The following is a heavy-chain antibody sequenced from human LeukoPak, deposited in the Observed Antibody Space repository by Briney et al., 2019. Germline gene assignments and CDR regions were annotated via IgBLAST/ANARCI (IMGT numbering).Heavy chain of an antibody. J-gene: IGHJ4*02. Sequence: GGSLRLSCSASGLTVTNAWMNWVRQAPGEGLDWVGRIASKTDGGATDYAAPVKGRFTISRDDSKTTLNLQMNSLKTEDTAVYYCTTGIRGDWGQGTLVTVSS. CDR3: TTGIRGD. D-gene: IGHD3-10*01. CDR1: GLTVTNAW. V-gene: IGHV3-15*07. CDR2: IASKTDGGAT.